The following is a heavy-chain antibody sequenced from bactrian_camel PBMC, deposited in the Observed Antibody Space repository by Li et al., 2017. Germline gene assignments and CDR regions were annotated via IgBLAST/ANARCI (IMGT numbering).Heavy chain of an antibody. J-gene: IGHJ7*01. Sequence: HVQLVESGGGSVQPGGSLRLSCAAPVDSFYCMGWYRQTPGKEREAVAAIDDFGSISYANFAKGRFTISRDNAKSSMSLQMNNLKPDDGGTYYCAVAIRGMYGGTWFCHNRDGIDYWGEGTQVTVS. CDR1: VDSFYC. V-gene: IGHV3S53*01. D-gene: IGHD7*01. CDR2: IDDFGSI.